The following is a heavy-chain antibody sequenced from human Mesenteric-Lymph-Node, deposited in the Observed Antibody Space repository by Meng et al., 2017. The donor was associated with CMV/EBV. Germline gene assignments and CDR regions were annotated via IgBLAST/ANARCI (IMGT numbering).Heavy chain of an antibody. J-gene: IGHJ1*01. CDR2: IYVKTGVT. CDR3: VRVIVTGRADFRH. D-gene: IGHD1-1*01. Sequence: ASVKVSCKASGYTFTDYYLHWMRRAPGQGLEWMGWIYVKTGVTDYAQKFQGRVTMTRDTSISTVYMELSRLRSDDTAVYYCVRVIVTGRADFRHWGQGTLVTVSS. CDR1: GYTFTDYY. V-gene: IGHV1-2*02.